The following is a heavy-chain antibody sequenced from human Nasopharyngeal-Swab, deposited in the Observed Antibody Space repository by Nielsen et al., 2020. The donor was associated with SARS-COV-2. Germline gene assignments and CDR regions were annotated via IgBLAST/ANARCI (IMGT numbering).Heavy chain of an antibody. J-gene: IGHJ4*02. D-gene: IGHD6-13*01. CDR2: ISHSGST. CDR3: ASAYSSSWLHY. CDR1: GASFSGYF. V-gene: IGHV4-34*01. Sequence: SETLSLTCSVHGASFSGYFWTWIRQPPGKGLEWIGEISHSGSTEYNPSLKSRVTISVDTSKNQFSLKLSSVTAADTAVYYCASAYSSSWLHYWGQGTLVTVSS.